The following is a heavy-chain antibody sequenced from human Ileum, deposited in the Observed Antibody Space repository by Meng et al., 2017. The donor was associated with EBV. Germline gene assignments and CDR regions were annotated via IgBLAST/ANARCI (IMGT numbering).Heavy chain of an antibody. CDR1: GFIYTSYN. V-gene: IGHV3-21*01. CDR3: ARDGLMGDPFDY. D-gene: IGHD2-21*02. J-gene: IGHJ4*02. Sequence: EVQLVESGGXRGKPGGSVRLSCVVSGFIYTSYNMNWVRQAPGKGLEWVSSISSAGSYIDYADSVKGRFTISRDNAENLLYLQMNSLRADDTAVYYCARDGLMGDPFDYWGQGTLGTVSS. CDR2: ISSAGSYI.